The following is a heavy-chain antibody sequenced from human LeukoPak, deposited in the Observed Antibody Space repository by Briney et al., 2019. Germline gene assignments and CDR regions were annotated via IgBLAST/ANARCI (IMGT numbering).Heavy chain of an antibody. CDR2: IYTSGST. CDR1: GGSISSYY. V-gene: IGHV4-4*07. Sequence: PSETLSLTCTVSGGSISSYYWSWIRQPAGKGLEWIGRIYTSGSTNYNPSLTSRVTMSVDTSKNQFSLKLSSVTAADTAVYYCARDGDYDILTGYLHAFDIWGQGTMATVSS. J-gene: IGHJ3*02. CDR3: ARDGDYDILTGYLHAFDI. D-gene: IGHD3-9*01.